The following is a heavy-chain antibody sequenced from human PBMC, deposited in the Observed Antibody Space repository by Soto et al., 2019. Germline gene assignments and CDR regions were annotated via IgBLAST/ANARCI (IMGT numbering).Heavy chain of an antibody. CDR2: FYSITGNT. J-gene: IGHJ4*02. D-gene: IGHD1-1*01. Sequence: EVQLLESGGGLVQPGGSLRLSCAASGFTFSNFAMSWVRQAPGKGPEWVSTFYSITGNTFYADSVKGRFTISRDNSKNTLYLEMSSLRAEDTAVYYCARDPPYRMYYFHYWGQGTLVTVSS. CDR1: GFTFSNFA. CDR3: ARDPPYRMYYFHY. V-gene: IGHV3-23*01.